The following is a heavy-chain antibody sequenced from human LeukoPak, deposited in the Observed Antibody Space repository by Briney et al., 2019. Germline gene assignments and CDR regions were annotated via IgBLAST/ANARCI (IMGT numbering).Heavy chain of an antibody. CDR2: IIPIFGTA. V-gene: IGHV1-69*01. CDR1: GGTFSSYA. J-gene: IGHJ4*02. Sequence: GSSVKVSCKASGGTFSSYAISWVRQAPGQGLEWMGGIIPIFGTANYAQKFQGRVTITADESTSTAYMELSSLRSEDTAVYYCALLGLYDSSGYYRYYFDYWGQGTLVTVSS. D-gene: IGHD3-22*01. CDR3: ALLGLYDSSGYYRYYFDY.